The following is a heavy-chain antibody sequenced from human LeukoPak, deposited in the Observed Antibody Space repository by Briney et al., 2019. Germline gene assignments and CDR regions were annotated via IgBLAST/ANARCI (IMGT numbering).Heavy chain of an antibody. J-gene: IGHJ4*02. D-gene: IGHD1-26*01. CDR1: GFTFSSYA. V-gene: IGHV3-23*01. Sequence: GGSLRLSCAASGFTFSSYAMSWVRQAPGKGLEWVSAISGSGGSTYYADSVKGRFTISRDNSKNTLYLQMNSLRAEGTAVYYCATYSGSFYFDYWGQGTLVTVSS. CDR2: ISGSGGST. CDR3: ATYSGSFYFDY.